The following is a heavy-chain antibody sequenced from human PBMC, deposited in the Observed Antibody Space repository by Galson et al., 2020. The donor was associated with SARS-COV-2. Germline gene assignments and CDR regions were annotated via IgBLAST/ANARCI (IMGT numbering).Heavy chain of an antibody. CDR3: ARAPPFGDFWSGSYYYYGMDV. Sequence: SETLSLTCTVSGGSISSYYWSWIRQPPGKGLEWIGYIYYSGSTNYNPSLKSRVTISVDTSKNQFSLKLSSVTAADTAVYYCARAPPFGDFWSGSYYYYGMDVWGQGTTVIVSS. CDR1: GGSISSYY. CDR2: IYYSGST. V-gene: IGHV4-59*01. D-gene: IGHD3-3*01. J-gene: IGHJ6*02.